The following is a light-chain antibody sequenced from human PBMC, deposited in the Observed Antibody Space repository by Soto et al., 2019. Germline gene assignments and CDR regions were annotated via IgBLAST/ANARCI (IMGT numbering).Light chain of an antibody. CDR3: TFFAHRTTWV. J-gene: IGLJ3*02. CDR1: SSDVGAYNY. Sequence: QSALTQPPSASGSPGQSVTISCTGTSSDVGAYNYVSWYQQHAGKAPKLVIYEVTKRPSGVPDRFPGSKSANPASLTVSGLRGGEGVDYYATFFAHRTTWVLGGGTK. CDR2: EVT. V-gene: IGLV2-8*01.